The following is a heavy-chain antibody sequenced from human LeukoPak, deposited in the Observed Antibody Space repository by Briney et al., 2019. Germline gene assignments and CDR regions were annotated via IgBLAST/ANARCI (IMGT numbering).Heavy chain of an antibody. J-gene: IGHJ1*01. CDR2: TFYRSKWYN. CDR3: ARGNTMVRGALQSEYFQH. CDR1: GDSVSSNSVG. Sequence: SQTLSLTCAISGDSVSSNSVGWNWIRQSPSRGLEWLGRTFYRSKWYNNYAVSVKSRIIINPDTSKNQFSLQLNSVTSEDTAVYYCARGNTMVRGALQSEYFQHWGQGTLVTVSS. D-gene: IGHD3-10*01. V-gene: IGHV6-1*01.